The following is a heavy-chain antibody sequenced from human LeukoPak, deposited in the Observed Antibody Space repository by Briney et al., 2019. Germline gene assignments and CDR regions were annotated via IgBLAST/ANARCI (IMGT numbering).Heavy chain of an antibody. CDR1: GFTFSSYP. V-gene: IGHV3-21*01. CDR3: ARRPIWFGESHADY. CDR2: ISSSSSYI. D-gene: IGHD3-10*01. Sequence: SGGSLRLSCTASGFTFSSYPIYWVRQAPGKWLEWVSSISSSSSYIYYADSVKGRFTISRDNAKNSLYLQMNSLRAEDTAVYYCARRPIWFGESHADYWGQGTLVTVSS. J-gene: IGHJ4*02.